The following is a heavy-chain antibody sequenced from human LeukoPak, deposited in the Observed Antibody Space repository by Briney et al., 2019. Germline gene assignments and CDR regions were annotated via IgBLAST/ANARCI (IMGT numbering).Heavy chain of an antibody. J-gene: IGHJ5*02. V-gene: IGHV3-48*02. CDR1: GFTFSAYS. Sequence: GGSLRLSCAAPGFTFSAYSMNWVRQAPGKGLEWLSYISSSSSTIYYADSVKSRFTISRDNAKNSLYLQINSLRDEDTAVYYCARDTSNIPMVGMNWFNPWGQGTLLTVSS. CDR2: ISSSSSTI. D-gene: IGHD3-10*02. CDR3: ARDTSNIPMVGMNWFNP.